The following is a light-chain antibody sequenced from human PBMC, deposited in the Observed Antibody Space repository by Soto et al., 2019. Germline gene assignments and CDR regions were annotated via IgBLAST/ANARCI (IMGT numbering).Light chain of an antibody. CDR1: SSDVGGYNY. CDR2: DVS. J-gene: IGLJ1*01. V-gene: IGLV2-14*03. CDR3: SSYTSSSTPWV. Sequence: QSVLTQPTSVSGSPGQSITISCTGTSSDVGGYNYVSWYQHHPGKAPKLMICDVSDRPSGVSNRFSGSKSGNMASLTISGLQAEDEADYYCSSYTSSSTPWVFGTGTKVTVL.